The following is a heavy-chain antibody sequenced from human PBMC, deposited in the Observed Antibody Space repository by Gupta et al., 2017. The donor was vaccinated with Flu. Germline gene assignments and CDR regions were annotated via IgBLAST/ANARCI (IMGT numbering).Heavy chain of an antibody. V-gene: IGHV1-2*02. CDR1: GYTFTGYY. J-gene: IGHJ6*02. CDR2: INPNSGGT. Sequence: QVQLVQSGAEVKKPGASVKVSCKASGYTFTGYYMHWVRQAPGQGLEWMGWINPNSGGTNYAQKFQGRVTMTRDTSISTAYMELSRLRADDPAVYYCARDTGPVVPAAMDYYYYGMDVWGQGTTVTVSS. D-gene: IGHD2-2*01. CDR3: ARDTGPVVPAAMDYYYYGMDV.